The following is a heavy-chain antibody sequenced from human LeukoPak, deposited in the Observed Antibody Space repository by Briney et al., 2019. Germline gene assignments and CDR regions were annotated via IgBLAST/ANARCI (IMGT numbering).Heavy chain of an antibody. V-gene: IGHV1-2*02. CDR3: ARDLSGIAVAGAFDP. J-gene: IGHJ5*02. D-gene: IGHD6-19*01. Sequence: ASVKVSCKASGYTFTGYYMHWVRQAPGQGLEWMGWINPNSGGTNYAQKFQGRVTMTRDTSISTAYMELSRLRSDDTAVYYCARDLSGIAVAGAFDPRGQGTLVTVSS. CDR1: GYTFTGYY. CDR2: INPNSGGT.